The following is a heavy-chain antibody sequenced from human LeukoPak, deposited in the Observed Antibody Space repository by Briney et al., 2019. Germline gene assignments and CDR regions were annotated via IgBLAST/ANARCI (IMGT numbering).Heavy chain of an antibody. CDR2: TNTHGTSA. D-gene: IGHD6-13*01. CDR3: LAGYYYYYMDV. CDR1: GFTFNNYW. Sequence: GGSLTLSCPASGFTFNNYWMHWVRPAPGRGLVWVARTNTHGTSANYADSVKGRFIISRDNANNTLYLQMNGLRDEDTGVYYALAGYYYYYMDVWGKGTTVTVSS. V-gene: IGHV3-74*01. J-gene: IGHJ6*03.